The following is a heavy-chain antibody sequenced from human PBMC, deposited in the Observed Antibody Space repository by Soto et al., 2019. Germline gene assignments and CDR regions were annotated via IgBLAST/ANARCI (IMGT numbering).Heavy chain of an antibody. CDR3: AGPGGNDRYYYYGMDV. J-gene: IGHJ6*02. CDR1: GFTFSSYE. D-gene: IGHD2-15*01. Sequence: EVQLVESGGGLVQPGGSLRLSCAASGFTFSSYEMNWVRQAPGKGLEWVSYISSSGSTIYYADSVKGRFTISRDNAKNSLYLQMNSLRAEDTAVYYCAGPGGNDRYYYYGMDVWGQGTTVTVSS. CDR2: ISSSGSTI. V-gene: IGHV3-48*03.